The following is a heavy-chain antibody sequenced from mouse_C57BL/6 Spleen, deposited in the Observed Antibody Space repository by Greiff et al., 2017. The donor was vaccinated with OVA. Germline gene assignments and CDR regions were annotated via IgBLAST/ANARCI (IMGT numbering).Heavy chain of an antibody. J-gene: IGHJ2*01. CDR3: ARRYYGSCYFEG. CDR1: GYTFTDYY. Sequence: EVQLQQSGPVLVKPGASVKLSCKASGYTFTDYYMNWVKQSHGKSLEWIGDINPYNGGTSYNQKFKGKVTLTVDKSTSTAYMELNSLTSEDSAVYYCARRYYGSCYFEGRGQRTTLTVAT. CDR2: INPYNGGT. V-gene: IGHV1-19*01. D-gene: IGHD1-1*01.